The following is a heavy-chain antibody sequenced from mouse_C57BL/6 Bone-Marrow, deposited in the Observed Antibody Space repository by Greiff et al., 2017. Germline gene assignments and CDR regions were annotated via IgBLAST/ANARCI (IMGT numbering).Heavy chain of an antibody. CDR2: INPNNGGT. D-gene: IGHD2-4*01. Sequence: VQLQQSGPELVKPGASVKISCKASGYTFTDYYMNWVKQSHGKSLEWIGDINPNNGGTSYNQKFKGKATLTVDKSSSTAYMELRSLTSEDSAVYYCARLGDYDSDYWGQGTTRTVSS. CDR1: GYTFTDYY. J-gene: IGHJ2*01. CDR3: ARLGDYDSDY. V-gene: IGHV1-26*01.